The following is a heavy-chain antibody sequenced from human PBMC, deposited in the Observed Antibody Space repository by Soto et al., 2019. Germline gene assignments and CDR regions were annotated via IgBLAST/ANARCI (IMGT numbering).Heavy chain of an antibody. D-gene: IGHD3-9*01. CDR3: AKVPYDILTGLDY. J-gene: IGHJ4*02. Sequence: VGSLRLSCAASGFTFSTYAMTWVRQAPGKGLEWVPAISGSGGSTYYADSVKGRFTISRDNSKNTLYLQMNSLRAEDTAVYYCAKVPYDILTGLDYWGQGTLVTVSS. V-gene: IGHV3-23*01. CDR2: ISGSGGST. CDR1: GFTFSTYA.